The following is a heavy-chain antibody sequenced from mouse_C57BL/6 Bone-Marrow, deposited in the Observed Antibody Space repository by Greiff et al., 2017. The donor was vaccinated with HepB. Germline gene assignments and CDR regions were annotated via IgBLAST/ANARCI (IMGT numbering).Heavy chain of an antibody. V-gene: IGHV5-15*01. J-gene: IGHJ3*01. D-gene: IGHD3-2*02. CDR2: ISNLAYSI. Sequence: EVQRVESGGGLVQPGGSLKLSCAASGFTFSDYGMAWVRQAPRKGPEWVAFISNLAYSIYYADTVTGRFTISRENAKNTLYLEMSSLRSEDTAMYYCAREGAQATFAYWGQGTLVTVSA. CDR3: AREGAQATFAY. CDR1: GFTFSDYG.